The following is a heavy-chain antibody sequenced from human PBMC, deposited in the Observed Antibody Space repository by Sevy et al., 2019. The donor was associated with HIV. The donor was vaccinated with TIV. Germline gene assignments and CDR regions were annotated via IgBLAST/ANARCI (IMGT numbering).Heavy chain of an antibody. D-gene: IGHD6-19*01. CDR3: ARSVLAVAGSYGMDV. CDR1: GFTFSNYV. CDR2: IASYGNDE. J-gene: IGHJ6*02. V-gene: IGHV3-30*04. Sequence: QLGGSLRLSCAASGFTFSNYVMHWVRQAPGKGLEWVTFIASYGNDEDYADSVKGRFTISRDNSKNTLYLQMNSLRPEDTAVYYCARSVLAVAGSYGMDVWGQGTTVTVSS.